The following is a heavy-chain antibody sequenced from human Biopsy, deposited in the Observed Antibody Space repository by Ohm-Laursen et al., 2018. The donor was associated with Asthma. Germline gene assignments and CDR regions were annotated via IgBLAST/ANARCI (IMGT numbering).Heavy chain of an antibody. CDR3: ARGYSGSDRIVYYYSGLEV. Sequence: SSVKVSCKASGGTFSRYAISWVRQAPGQGLEWMGGLIPVLGTPDHAQMFEGRVTITADESTSTAYMELSSLSSEDTAVYYCARGYSGSDRIVYYYSGLEVWGQGTTVTV. CDR2: LIPVLGTP. V-gene: IGHV1-69*01. J-gene: IGHJ6*02. D-gene: IGHD5-12*01. CDR1: GGTFSRYA.